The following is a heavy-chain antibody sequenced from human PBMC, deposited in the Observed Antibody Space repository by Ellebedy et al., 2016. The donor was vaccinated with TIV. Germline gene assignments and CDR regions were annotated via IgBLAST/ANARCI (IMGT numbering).Heavy chain of an antibody. J-gene: IGHJ3*02. CDR1: GGSISSGGYS. Sequence: MPSETLSLTCAVSGGSISSGGYSWSWIRQPPGKGLEWIGYIYHSGSTYYNPSLKSRVTISVDTSKNQFSLKLSSVTAADTAVYYCARDLYSGHYEGFGAFDIWGQGTLVTVSS. V-gene: IGHV4-30-2*01. CDR2: IYHSGST. CDR3: ARDLYSGHYEGFGAFDI. D-gene: IGHD1-26*01.